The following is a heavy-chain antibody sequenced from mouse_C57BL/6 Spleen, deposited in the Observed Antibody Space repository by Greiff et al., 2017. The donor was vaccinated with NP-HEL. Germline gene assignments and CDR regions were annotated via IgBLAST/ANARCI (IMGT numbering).Heavy chain of an antibody. Sequence: QVHVKQSGAELVRPGTSVKVSCKASGYAFTNYLIEWVKQRPGQGLEWIGVINPGSGGTNYNEKFKGKATLTADKSSSTAYMQLSSLTSEDSAVYFCARSGGLRGFAYWGQGTLVTVSA. CDR2: INPGSGGT. J-gene: IGHJ3*01. V-gene: IGHV1-54*01. CDR3: ARSGGLRGFAY. CDR1: GYAFTNYL. D-gene: IGHD2-4*01.